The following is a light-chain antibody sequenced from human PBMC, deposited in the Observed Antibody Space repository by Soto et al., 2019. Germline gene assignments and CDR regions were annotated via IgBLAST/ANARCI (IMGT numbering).Light chain of an antibody. CDR1: SSDIGSYHL. CDR2: KVS. CDR3: CSYAGSNWGYV. Sequence: QSALTQPASVSGSPGQSITISCTGTSSDIGSYHLVPWYQHHSGKAPKLIIYKVSQWPSGVSDRFSASKSGSTASLTISGLQAEDEADYYCCSYAGSNWGYVFGTGTQLTVL. J-gene: IGLJ1*01. V-gene: IGLV2-23*02.